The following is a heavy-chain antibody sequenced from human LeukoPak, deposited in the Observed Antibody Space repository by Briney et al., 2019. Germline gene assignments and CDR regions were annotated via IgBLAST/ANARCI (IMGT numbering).Heavy chain of an antibody. J-gene: IGHJ4*02. CDR1: GYTLTELS. CDR3: ASEPGYYGLGGPFHY. V-gene: IGHV1-24*01. CDR2: FNPEDGQT. Sequence: ASVKVSCKVYGYTLTELSMHWVRQAPGKGLEWMGGFNPEDGQTIYAQKFQGRVTMTEDTSTNTAYMELSSLRSEDTAVYYCASEPGYYGLGGPFHYWGQGTLVTVSA. D-gene: IGHD3-10*01.